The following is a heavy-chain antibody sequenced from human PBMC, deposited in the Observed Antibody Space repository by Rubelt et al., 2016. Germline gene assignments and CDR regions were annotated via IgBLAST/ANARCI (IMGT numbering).Heavy chain of an antibody. Sequence: QVQLQESGPGLVKPSETLSLTCTVSGGSISSYYWSWIRQPPGKGLEWIGYIYYSGSTNYNPSLKSRVTISVDTSKNQFSLKLSSVTAADTAVYYCARHSSSPFPFDYWGQGTLVTVSS. CDR2: IYYSGST. J-gene: IGHJ4*02. D-gene: IGHD6-6*01. CDR3: ARHSSSPFPFDY. CDR1: GGSISSYY. V-gene: IGHV4-59*08.